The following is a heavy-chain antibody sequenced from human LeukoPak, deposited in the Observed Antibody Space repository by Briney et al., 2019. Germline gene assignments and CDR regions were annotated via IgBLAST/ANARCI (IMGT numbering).Heavy chain of an antibody. CDR3: ARAGSVAAIYDYVWGSYRPPKYFDY. CDR2: INHSGST. D-gene: IGHD3-16*02. Sequence: SETLSLTCAVYGGSFSGYYWSWIRQPPGKGLEWIGEINHSGSTNYNPSLKSRVTMSVDTSKNQFSLKLSSVTAADTAVYYCARAGSVAAIYDYVWGSYRPPKYFDYWGQGTLVTVSS. CDR1: GGSFSGYY. J-gene: IGHJ4*02. V-gene: IGHV4-34*01.